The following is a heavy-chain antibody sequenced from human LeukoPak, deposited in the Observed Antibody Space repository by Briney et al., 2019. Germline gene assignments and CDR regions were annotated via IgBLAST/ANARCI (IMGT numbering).Heavy chain of an antibody. CDR3: ARKGDGRVDY. D-gene: IGHD1-26*01. V-gene: IGHV3-7*01. CDR1: GFTFSSYW. CDR2: IKQSGTET. Sequence: GGSLRLSCEASGFTFSSYWMSWVRQAPGKGLEWVANIKQSGTETFLMDAVKGRFTVSRDNGKNTLYLQMNSLTIEDSAMYYCARKGDGRVDYWGQGTPVTVSS. J-gene: IGHJ4*02.